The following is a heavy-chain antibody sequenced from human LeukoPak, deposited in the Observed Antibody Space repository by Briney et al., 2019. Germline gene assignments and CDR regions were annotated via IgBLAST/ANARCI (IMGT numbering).Heavy chain of an antibody. D-gene: IGHD1-1*01. CDR3: ARGQPDY. Sequence: AGGSLRVSSAASGFTFGSYSMNWVRQAPGKGLEWVTYISSSSSTIYYADSVKGRFTISRDNAKNSLYLQMNSLRAEDTAVYYCARGQPDYWGQGTLVTVSS. CDR1: GFTFGSYS. J-gene: IGHJ4*02. V-gene: IGHV3-48*01. CDR2: ISSSSSTI.